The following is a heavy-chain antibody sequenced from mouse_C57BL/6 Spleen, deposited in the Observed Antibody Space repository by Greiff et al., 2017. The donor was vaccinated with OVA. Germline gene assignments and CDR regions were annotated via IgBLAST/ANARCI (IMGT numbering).Heavy chain of an antibody. CDR2: IDPETGGT. J-gene: IGHJ3*01. CDR1: GYTFPDYE. V-gene: IGHV1-15*01. D-gene: IGHD1-1*01. CDR3: TRRHYYGSSYVLFAY. Sequence: VQLQQSGAELVRPGASVTLSCKASGYTFPDYEMHWVKQTPVHGLEWIGAIDPETGGTAYNQKFKGKAILTADKSSSTAYMELRSLTSEDSAVYYCTRRHYYGSSYVLFAYWGQGTLVTVSA.